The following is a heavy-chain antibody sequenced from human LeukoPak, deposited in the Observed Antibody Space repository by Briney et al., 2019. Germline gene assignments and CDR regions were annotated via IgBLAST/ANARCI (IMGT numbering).Heavy chain of an antibody. CDR2: INPSGGTT. D-gene: IGHD6-19*01. CDR1: GYTFTSYY. V-gene: IGHV1-46*01. Sequence: ASVKVSCKASGYTFTSYYMHWVRQAPGQGLEWMGIINPSGGTTNYAQKFQGRVTMTRDTSTSTVYMELSSLRSEDTAVYYCARATWKAVAVDYWGQGTLVTVSS. CDR3: ARATWKAVAVDY. J-gene: IGHJ4*02.